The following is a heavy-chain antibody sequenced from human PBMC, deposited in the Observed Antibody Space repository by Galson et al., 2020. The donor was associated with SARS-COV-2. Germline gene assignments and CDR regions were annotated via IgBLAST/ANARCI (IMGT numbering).Heavy chain of an antibody. Sequence: GSLRLSCAASGLTFSKYTMNWVRQGPGKGPEWLSYMSSSGSQIFYAASVRGRFTISRDDASNSLFLQMNSLRAEDTAVYYCARAVGTSVVYYWYFDLWGRGTLVTVSS. CDR1: GLTFSKYT. CDR3: ARAVGTSVVYYWYFDL. CDR2: MSSSGSQI. D-gene: IGHD1-26*01. J-gene: IGHJ2*01. V-gene: IGHV3-21*01.